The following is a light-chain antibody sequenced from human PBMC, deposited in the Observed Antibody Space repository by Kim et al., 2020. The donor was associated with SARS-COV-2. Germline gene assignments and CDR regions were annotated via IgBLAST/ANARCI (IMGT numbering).Light chain of an antibody. V-gene: IGKV3-15*01. J-gene: IGKJ2*03. CDR2: VAS. CDR3: QKDNNWPTYS. Sequence: EIVMTQSPATLSVSPGERATLSCRASQSVSSNLGWYQQEPGQAPRLLIYVASTRTTGIPARFSSSGSGTEFTLTISSLQYADFAVYYCQKDNNWPTYSFGQGTKLELK. CDR1: QSVSSN.